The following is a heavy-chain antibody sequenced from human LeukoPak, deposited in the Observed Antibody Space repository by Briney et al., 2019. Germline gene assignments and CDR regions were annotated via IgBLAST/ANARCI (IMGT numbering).Heavy chain of an antibody. V-gene: IGHV3-9*01. J-gene: IGHJ4*02. Sequence: SGGSLRLSCAASGFSFDNYAMFWVRQSPGKGLEWVSGISWTSNNIAYADSVKGRFTISRDNAKTSLYLQMNSLRPDDTALYYCAKGRSAWYGPADSWGQGTQVTVSS. D-gene: IGHD6-19*01. CDR3: AKGRSAWYGPADS. CDR1: GFSFDNYA. CDR2: ISWTSNNI.